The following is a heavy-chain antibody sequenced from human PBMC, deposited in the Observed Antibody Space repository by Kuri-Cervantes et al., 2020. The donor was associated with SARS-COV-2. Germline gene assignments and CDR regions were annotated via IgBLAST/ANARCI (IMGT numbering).Heavy chain of an antibody. CDR1: GFTFSSYS. V-gene: IGHV3-30*03. CDR2: ISYDGTTK. D-gene: IGHD6-13*01. J-gene: IGHJ4*02. CDR3: ARDGWGSSIDY. Sequence: GESLKISCAASGFTFSSYSMNWVRQAPGKGLEWVAIISYDGTTKYNADSVEGRFTISRDDAKNSLYLQMNSLRAEDTAVYYCARDGWGSSIDYWGQGTLVTVSS.